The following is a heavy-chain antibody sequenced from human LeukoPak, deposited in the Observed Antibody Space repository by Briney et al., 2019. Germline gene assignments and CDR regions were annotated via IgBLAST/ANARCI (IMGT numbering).Heavy chain of an antibody. CDR2: INWNGGST. J-gene: IGHJ6*03. CDR3: ARAAYCSSTSCYADYYYYYYMDV. Sequence: GGSLRLSCAASGFTFDDYAMSWVRQAPGKGLEWVSGINWNGGSTGYADSVKGRFTISRDNAKNSLYLQMNSLRAEDTALYYCARAAYCSSTSCYADYYYYYYMDVWGKGTTVTVSS. CDR1: GFTFDDYA. V-gene: IGHV3-20*04. D-gene: IGHD2-2*01.